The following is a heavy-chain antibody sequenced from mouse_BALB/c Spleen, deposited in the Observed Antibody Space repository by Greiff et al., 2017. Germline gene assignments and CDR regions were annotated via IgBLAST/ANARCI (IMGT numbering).Heavy chain of an antibody. V-gene: IGHV1-7*01. CDR1: GYTFTSYW. D-gene: IGHD2-3*01. CDR3: AREDGSFAY. J-gene: IGHJ3*01. Sequence: QVQLQQSGAELAKPGASVKMSCKASGYTFTSYWMHWVKQRPGQGLEWIGYINPSTGYTEYNQKFKDKATLTADKSSSTAYMQLSSLTSEDSAVYYCAREDGSFAYWGQGTLFTVSA. CDR2: INPSTGYT.